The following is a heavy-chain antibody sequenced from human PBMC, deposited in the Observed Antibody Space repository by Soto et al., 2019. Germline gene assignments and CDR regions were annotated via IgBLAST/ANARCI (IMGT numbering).Heavy chain of an antibody. V-gene: IGHV1-69*06. Sequence: SVKVSCKASGGTFSSYAISWVRQAPGQGLEWMGGIIPIFGTANYAQNFKGRVTITADKSTSTAYMALSSLRSEDTAVYYRASWVSSSLSIWARYNAFDIWGQGTMVTVS. CDR2: IIPIFGTA. D-gene: IGHD1-20*01. CDR1: GGTFSSYA. J-gene: IGHJ3*02. CDR3: ASWVSSSLSIWARYNAFDI.